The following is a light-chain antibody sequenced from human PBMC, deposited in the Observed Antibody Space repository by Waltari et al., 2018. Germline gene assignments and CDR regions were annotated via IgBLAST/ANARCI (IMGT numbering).Light chain of an antibody. CDR3: GTWDSSLAVWM. V-gene: IGLV1-51*02. Sequence: QSLLTQPPSLSAAPGQRVTIYCSGTSPNIGGNDVFWYQQFPGKAPRLLINDDSRQPAGMLDGCASTKSPRSASLAIGRVQTGEGADYYCGTWDSSLAVWMFGGGTRLTVL. J-gene: IGLJ3*02. CDR2: DDS. CDR1: SPNIGGND.